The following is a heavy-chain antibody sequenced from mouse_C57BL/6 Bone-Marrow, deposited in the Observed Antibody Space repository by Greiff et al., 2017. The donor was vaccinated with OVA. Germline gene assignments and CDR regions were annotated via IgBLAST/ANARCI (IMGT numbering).Heavy chain of an antibody. CDR2: INPGSGGT. Sequence: VKLQESGAELVRPGTSVKVSCKASGYAFTNYLIEWVKQRPGQGLEWIGVINPGSGGTNYNEKFKGKATLTADKSSSTAYLQLSSLTSEDSAVYFCARESQYYGSSSYYFDYWGQGTTLTVSS. CDR3: ARESQYYGSSSYYFDY. J-gene: IGHJ2*01. V-gene: IGHV1-54*01. CDR1: GYAFTNYL. D-gene: IGHD1-1*01.